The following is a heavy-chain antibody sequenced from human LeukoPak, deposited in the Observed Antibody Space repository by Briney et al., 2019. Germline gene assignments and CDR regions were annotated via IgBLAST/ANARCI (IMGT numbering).Heavy chain of an antibody. V-gene: IGHV3-23*01. Sequence: GGSLRLSCAASAFTFCSYAMSWGRQAPGKGLEWVSGISGTGGNTYYADSVKGRFTISRDNSKNTLYLQMNSLRAEDTAVYYCAASNYWYPVDYWGQGTLVTVSS. D-gene: IGHD4-11*01. CDR1: AFTFCSYA. J-gene: IGHJ4*02. CDR2: ISGTGGNT. CDR3: AASNYWYPVDY.